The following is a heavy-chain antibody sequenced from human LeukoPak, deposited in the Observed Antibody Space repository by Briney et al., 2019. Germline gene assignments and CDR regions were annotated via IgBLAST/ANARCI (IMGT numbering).Heavy chain of an antibody. J-gene: IGHJ4*02. CDR1: GFTFSSYA. CDR3: AKERGGTTPRFDN. CDR2: SDSDGSP. Sequence: GGSLRLSCAASGFTFSSYAITWVREAPGKGLEWVSTSDSDGSPYYADSVKGRFTISRDNSRNTLYLQMNSLRAEDTAVYYCAKERGGTTPRFDNWGQGTLVTVSS. D-gene: IGHD1-7*01. V-gene: IGHV3-23*01.